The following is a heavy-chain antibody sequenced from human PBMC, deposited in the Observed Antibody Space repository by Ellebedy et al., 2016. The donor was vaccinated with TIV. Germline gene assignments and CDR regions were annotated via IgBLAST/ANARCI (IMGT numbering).Heavy chain of an antibody. CDR3: ARHTYDFWSGFRNWFNP. J-gene: IGHJ5*02. CDR1: GGSISSSSYY. D-gene: IGHD3-3*01. CDR2: IYYSGST. V-gene: IGHV4-39*01. Sequence: GSLRLSXTVSGGSISSSSYYWGWIRQPPGKGLEWIGSIYYSGSTYYNPSLKSRVTISVDTSKNQFSLKLSSVTAADTAVYYCARHTYDFWSGFRNWFNPWGQGTLVTVSS.